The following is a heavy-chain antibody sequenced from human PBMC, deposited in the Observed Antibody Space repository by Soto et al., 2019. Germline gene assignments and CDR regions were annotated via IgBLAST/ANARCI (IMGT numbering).Heavy chain of an antibody. V-gene: IGHV3-33*01. CDR3: ARERSNCFDY. Sequence: QVQLVESGGGVVQPGRSLRLSCAASGFTFSSYGMHWVRQAPGKGLEWVAVIWYAGSNKYYADSVKGRFTISRDNSKSTLYLQMNSLRAEDTAVYYCARERSNCFDYWGQGTLVTVSS. CDR2: IWYAGSNK. CDR1: GFTFSSYG. D-gene: IGHD4-4*01. J-gene: IGHJ4*02.